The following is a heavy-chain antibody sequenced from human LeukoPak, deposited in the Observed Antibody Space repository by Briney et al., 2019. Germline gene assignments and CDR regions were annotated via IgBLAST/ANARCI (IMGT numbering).Heavy chain of an antibody. CDR2: IYYSGST. Sequence: SETLSLTCTVSGGSISSGGYYWSWIRQHPGKGPEWIGYIYYSGSTYYNPSLKSRVTISVDTSKNQFSLKLSSVTAADTAVYYCARYSSSWYNWFDPWGQGTLVTVSS. V-gene: IGHV4-31*03. D-gene: IGHD6-13*01. CDR1: GGSISSGGYY. J-gene: IGHJ5*02. CDR3: ARYSSSWYNWFDP.